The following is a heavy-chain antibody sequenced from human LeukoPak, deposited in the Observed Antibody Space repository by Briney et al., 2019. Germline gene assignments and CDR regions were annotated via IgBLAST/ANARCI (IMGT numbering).Heavy chain of an antibody. D-gene: IGHD3-9*01. CDR3: ARAHILTGYPFDY. Sequence: SETLSLTCTVSGGSVGSGSYYWSWIRQPPGKGLEWIGYIYYSGSTNYNPSLKSRVTISVDTSKNQFSLKLSSVTAADTAVYYCARAHILTGYPFDYWGQGTLVTVSS. CDR2: IYYSGST. V-gene: IGHV4-61*01. J-gene: IGHJ4*02. CDR1: GGSVGSGSYY.